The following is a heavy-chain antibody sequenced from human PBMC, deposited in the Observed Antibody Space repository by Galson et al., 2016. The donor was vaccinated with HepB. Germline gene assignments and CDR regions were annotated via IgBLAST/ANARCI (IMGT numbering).Heavy chain of an antibody. CDR2: INSDGSST. CDR3: AKRAHATGDYCGMDV. V-gene: IGHV3-74*01. Sequence: SLRLSCAASGFTFSSYWMHWVRQAPGKGLVWVSRINSDGSSTSYADSVKGRFTISRDNSKNTLYLQMNSLRAEDTAVYYCAKRAHATGDYCGMDVWSQGTTVTVSS. D-gene: IGHD2-15*01. CDR1: GFTFSSYW. J-gene: IGHJ6*02.